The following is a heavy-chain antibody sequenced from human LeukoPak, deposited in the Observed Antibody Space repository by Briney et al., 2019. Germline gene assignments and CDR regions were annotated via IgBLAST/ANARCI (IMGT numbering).Heavy chain of an antibody. CDR1: GYTFTGYY. V-gene: IGHV1-2*06. CDR3: AQGYCSGGSCYSVENWFDP. D-gene: IGHD2-15*01. CDR2: INPNSGGT. J-gene: IGHJ5*02. Sequence: GASVKVPCKAAGYTFTGYYMFWVRQAPGQGREWMGRINPNSGGTNYAQKFQGRVTMTRDTSISTAYMELSRLRSDDTAVYYCAQGYCSGGSCYSVENWFDPWGQVTLVTVSS.